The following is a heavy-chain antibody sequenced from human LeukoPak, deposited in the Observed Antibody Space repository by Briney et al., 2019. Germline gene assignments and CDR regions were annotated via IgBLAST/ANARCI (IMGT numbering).Heavy chain of an antibody. D-gene: IGHD2-21*02. CDR2: IGSSDTTV. Sequence: PWGSLRLSCGPSTFTFTTSEFNSVRQAPRKGLERVSYIGSSDTTVHYADSVEGRFTISRDNAKNSLYLQMNSMRAENTPIYSVPGRIATAKDALYIWGQGTMVIVSS. V-gene: IGHV3-48*03. J-gene: IGHJ3*02. CDR1: TFTFTTSE. CDR3: PGRIATAKDALYI.